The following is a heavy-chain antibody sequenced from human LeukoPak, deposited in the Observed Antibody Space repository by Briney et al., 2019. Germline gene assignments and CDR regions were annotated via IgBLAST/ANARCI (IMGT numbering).Heavy chain of an antibody. V-gene: IGHV3-11*04. J-gene: IGHJ4*02. CDR2: IRSSGSTI. CDR3: ARDGTTVTARGLYFDY. Sequence: PGGSLRLSCAASGFTFSDYYMSWIRQAPGKGLEWVSYIRSSGSTIYYADSVKGRFTISRDNAKNSLYLQMNSLRAEDTAVYYCARDGTTVTARGLYFDYWGQGTLVTVSS. CDR1: GFTFSDYY. D-gene: IGHD4-17*01.